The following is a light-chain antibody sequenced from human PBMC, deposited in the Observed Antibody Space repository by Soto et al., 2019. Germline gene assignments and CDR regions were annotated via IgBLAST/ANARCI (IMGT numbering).Light chain of an antibody. CDR3: AAWDDSLNGVI. V-gene: IGLV1-44*01. CDR1: SSNIGSNT. J-gene: IGLJ2*01. CDR2: SNN. Sequence: QCVLTQPPSESGTPGQRVTISCSGSSSNIGSNTVNWYQQLPGTAPKLLIYSNNQRPSGVPDRFSGSKSGTSASLAISGLQSEDETDYYCAAWDDSLNGVIFGGGTKLTVL.